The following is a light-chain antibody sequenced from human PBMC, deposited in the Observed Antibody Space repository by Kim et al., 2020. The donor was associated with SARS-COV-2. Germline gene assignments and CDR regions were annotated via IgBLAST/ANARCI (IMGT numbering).Light chain of an antibody. Sequence: NFMLTQPHSVSESPGKTVTISCTGSSGSIASNYVQWYQQRPGSAPTTVIYEDNQRPSGVPDRFSGSIDSSSNSASLTISGLKTEDETDYYCESYGSSNGVFGGGTKLTVL. CDR1: SGSIASNY. CDR2: EDN. J-gene: IGLJ2*01. CDR3: ESYGSSNGV. V-gene: IGLV6-57*02.